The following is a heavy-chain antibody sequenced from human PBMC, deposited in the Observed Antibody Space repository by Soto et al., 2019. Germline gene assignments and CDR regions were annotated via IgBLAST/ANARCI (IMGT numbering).Heavy chain of an antibody. CDR1: GGSISSSGYY. CDR3: ARGKGIVVVPAAKDWFDP. D-gene: IGHD2-2*01. CDR2: IYYSGNT. V-gene: IGHV4-31*03. Sequence: SETLSLTCTVSGGSISSSGYYWSWIRQHPGKGLEWIGYIYYSGNTYYNPSLKSRVTISVDTSKNQFSLKLSSVTAADTAVYYCARGKGIVVVPAAKDWFDPWGQGTLVTVSS. J-gene: IGHJ5*02.